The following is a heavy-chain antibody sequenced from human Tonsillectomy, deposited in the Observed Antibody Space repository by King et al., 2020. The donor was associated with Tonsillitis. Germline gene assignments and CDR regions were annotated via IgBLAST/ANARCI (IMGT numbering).Heavy chain of an antibody. CDR3: ATRAKFGESASDV. D-gene: IGHD3-10*01. CDR1: GFTFSDYY. V-gene: IGHV3-11*06. J-gene: IGHJ3*01. Sequence: VQLVESGGGLVKPGGSLRLSCAASGFTFSDYYMNWIRQAPGKGLEWLSFISVGSSDANYADSVKGRFTISRDNAKNSLYLQMSSLRAEDTAVYFCATRAKFGESASDVCGQGTMVTVSS. CDR2: ISVGSSDA.